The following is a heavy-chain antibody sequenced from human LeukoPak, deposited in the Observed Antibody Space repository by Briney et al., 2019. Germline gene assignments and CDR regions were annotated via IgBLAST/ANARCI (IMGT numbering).Heavy chain of an antibody. D-gene: IGHD2-21*01. V-gene: IGHV3-23*01. J-gene: IGHJ4*02. CDR3: AKFLPTHIVVANYYFDY. CDR2: ISGSGGST. Sequence: GGSLRLSCAASGFTFSSYAVSWVRQAPGKGLEWVSAISGSGGSTYYADSVKGRFTISRDNSKNTLYLQMNSLRAEDTAVYYCAKFLPTHIVVANYYFDYWGQGTLVTVSS. CDR1: GFTFSSYA.